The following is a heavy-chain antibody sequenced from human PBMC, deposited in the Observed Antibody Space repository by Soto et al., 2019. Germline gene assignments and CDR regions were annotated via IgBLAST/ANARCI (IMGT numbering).Heavy chain of an antibody. CDR2: IYSTGNT. Sequence: SETLSLTCTVSGDSIRSSSYWGWIRQPPGKGLEWIGSIYSTGNTYYNPSLNSQVTISVDTSKNQFSLNVISVTAADTAVYYCRRSSRYSTDVWGQGNTVTVSS. CDR3: RRSSRYSTDV. V-gene: IGHV4-39*01. D-gene: IGHD6-13*01. J-gene: IGHJ6*02. CDR1: GDSIRSSSY.